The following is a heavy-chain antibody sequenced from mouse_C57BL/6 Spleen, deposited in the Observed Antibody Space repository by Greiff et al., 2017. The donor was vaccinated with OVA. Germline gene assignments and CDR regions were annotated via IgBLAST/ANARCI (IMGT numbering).Heavy chain of an antibody. CDR2: IYPGDGDT. J-gene: IGHJ1*03. CDR3: ARWYYGSPVFDV. V-gene: IGHV1-82*01. Sequence: LQESGPELVKPGASVKISCKASGYAFSSSWMNWVKQRPGKGLEWIGRIYPGDGDTNYNGKFKGKATLTADKSSSTAYMQLSSLTSEDSAVYFCARWYYGSPVFDVWGTGTTVTVSS. D-gene: IGHD1-1*01. CDR1: GYAFSSSW.